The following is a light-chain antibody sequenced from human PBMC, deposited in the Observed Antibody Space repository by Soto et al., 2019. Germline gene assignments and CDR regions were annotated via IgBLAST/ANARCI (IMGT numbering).Light chain of an antibody. CDR1: QSVSSN. Sequence: EIVMTQSPATLSVSPGERATLSCRASQSVSSNLAWYQQKPGQAPRLLIYGASTGATGFPARFSGSGSGTEFTITNSSLQSEDFAVYYCQQYNKWPITFGQGTRLEIK. CDR3: QQYNKWPIT. V-gene: IGKV3-15*01. CDR2: GAS. J-gene: IGKJ5*01.